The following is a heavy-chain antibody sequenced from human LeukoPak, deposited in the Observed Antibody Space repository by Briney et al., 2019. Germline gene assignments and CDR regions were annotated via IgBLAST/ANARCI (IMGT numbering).Heavy chain of an antibody. Sequence: GRSLRLSCAVSGFTFSSYAMHWVRQAPGKGLEWVAVISYDGSNKYYADSVKGRFTISRDNSKNTLYLQMNSLGAEDTAVYYCARVDTAMEIYYYYGMDVWGQGTTVTVSS. CDR3: ARVDTAMEIYYYYGMDV. V-gene: IGHV3-30-3*01. D-gene: IGHD5-18*01. CDR1: GFTFSSYA. CDR2: ISYDGSNK. J-gene: IGHJ6*02.